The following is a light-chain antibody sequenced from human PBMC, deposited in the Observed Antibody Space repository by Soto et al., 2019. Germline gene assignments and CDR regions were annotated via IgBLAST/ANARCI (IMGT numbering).Light chain of an antibody. Sequence: EIVLTQSPGTLSLSPGERATLSCRASQSVSSSYLAWYQHKPGQAPRLLIYGASNRATGIPARFSASGSETDFTLTISSLEPEDFAVYYCQQRSSRPREISFGQGTRLEIK. V-gene: IGKV3D-20*02. CDR3: QQRSSRPREIS. CDR1: QSVSSSY. J-gene: IGKJ5*01. CDR2: GAS.